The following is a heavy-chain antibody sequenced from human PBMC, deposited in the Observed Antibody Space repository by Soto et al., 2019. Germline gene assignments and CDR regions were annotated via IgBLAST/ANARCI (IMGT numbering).Heavy chain of an antibody. J-gene: IGHJ6*01. D-gene: IGHD3-3*01. CDR2: IYTSGTT. CDR1: GGSIRSNS. V-gene: IGHV4-4*07. Sequence: SETLALTCDVSGGSIRSNSVSWIRQTAGKALDWIGRIYTSGTTNYNPSLKGRATMLIDTSKNQFTLILSSVRAADTVVYYCGRDGGSGFGMDVWVQGSTATVYS. CDR3: GRDGGSGFGMDV.